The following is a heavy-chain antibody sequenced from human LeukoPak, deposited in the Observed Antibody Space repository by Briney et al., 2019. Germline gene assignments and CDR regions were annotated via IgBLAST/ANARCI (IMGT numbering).Heavy chain of an antibody. V-gene: IGHV3-9*01. J-gene: IGHJ4*02. CDR1: GFTFDDYA. CDR3: ARGGGL. Sequence: GRSLRLSCAASGFTFDDYAMHWVRQAPGKGLEWVSGISWNSGSIGYADSVKGRFTISRDNAKNSLYLQMNSLRAEDTALYYCARGGGLGGQGTLVTVSS. D-gene: IGHD6-19*01. CDR2: ISWNSGSI.